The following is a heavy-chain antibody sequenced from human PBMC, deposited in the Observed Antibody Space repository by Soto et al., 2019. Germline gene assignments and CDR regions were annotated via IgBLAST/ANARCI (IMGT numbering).Heavy chain of an antibody. CDR2: IYYSGST. Sequence: PSETLSLTCTVSGGSISSGGYYWSWIRQHPGKGLEWIGYIYYSGSTYYNPSLNSRVSISVDTSENQFSLRLTSVTAADTAVYYCVTVNLVGAAYYFDYWGPGTLVTVSS. CDR1: GGSISSGGYY. D-gene: IGHD1-26*01. V-gene: IGHV4-30-4*08. J-gene: IGHJ4*02. CDR3: VTVNLVGAAYYFDY.